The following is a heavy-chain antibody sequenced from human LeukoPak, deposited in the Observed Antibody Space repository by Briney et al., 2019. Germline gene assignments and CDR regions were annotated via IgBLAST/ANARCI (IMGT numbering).Heavy chain of an antibody. CDR2: MWYDGSNK. CDR1: GFTFSSYG. D-gene: IGHD6-13*01. J-gene: IGHJ5*02. Sequence: GGSLRLSCAASGFTFSSYGMHWVRQAPGKGVEWVAVMWYDGSNKYYADSVKGRFTISRDNSKNTLYLQMNSLRAEDTAVYYCARETGIWDSSRQTWLDPWGQGTLVTVSS. CDR3: ARETGIWDSSRQTWLDP. V-gene: IGHV3-33*01.